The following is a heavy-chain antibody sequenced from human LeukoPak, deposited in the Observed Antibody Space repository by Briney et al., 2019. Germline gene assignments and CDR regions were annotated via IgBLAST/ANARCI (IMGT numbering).Heavy chain of an antibody. CDR1: GFTFSSYG. CDR3: AKGLYFQEFFRSYYFDY. Sequence: GGSLRLSCAASGFTFSSYGMSWVRQAPGKGLEWVSAISGSGGSTYYADSVKGRFTISRGNSKNTLYLQMNSLRAEDTAVYYCAKGLYFQEFFRSYYFDYWGQGTLVTVSS. CDR2: ISGSGGST. D-gene: IGHD2-15*01. V-gene: IGHV3-23*01. J-gene: IGHJ4*02.